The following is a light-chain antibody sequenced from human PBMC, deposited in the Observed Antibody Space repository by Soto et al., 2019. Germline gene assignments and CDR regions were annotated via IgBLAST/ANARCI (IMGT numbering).Light chain of an antibody. Sequence: QSALTQPASVSGSPGQSITISCTGTISDIGDYNYVSWYQQHPGKAPKLMIYDVSNRPSGVSNRFSGSKSGYTASLTISGLQPEDEADYYCSSYRRSSPLVVFGGGTKVTVL. V-gene: IGLV2-14*03. J-gene: IGLJ2*01. CDR2: DVS. CDR1: ISDIGDYNY. CDR3: SSYRRSSPLVV.